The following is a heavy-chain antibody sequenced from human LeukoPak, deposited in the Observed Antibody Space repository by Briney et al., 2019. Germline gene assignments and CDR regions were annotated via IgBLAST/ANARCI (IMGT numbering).Heavy chain of an antibody. J-gene: IGHJ4*02. V-gene: IGHV3-66*01. CDR1: GFTVSSNY. Sequence: GGSLRLSCAASGFTVSSNYMSWVRQAPGKELEWVSGIYSGGSTXXAAPVKGXFTISRDNSKSSLYPQMNSLRAEDTAVYYCARNYGPDYWGQGTLVTVSS. D-gene: IGHD3-16*01. CDR3: ARNYGPDY. CDR2: IYSGGST.